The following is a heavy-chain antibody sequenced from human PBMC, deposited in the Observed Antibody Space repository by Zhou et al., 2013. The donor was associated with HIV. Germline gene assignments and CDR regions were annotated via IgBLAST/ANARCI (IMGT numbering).Heavy chain of an antibody. CDR2: IIPIFGTA. V-gene: IGHV1-69*05. CDR1: GGTFSSYA. D-gene: IGHD2-2*01. CDR3: ARESGQVGVVPAARTYDAFDI. J-gene: IGHJ3*02. Sequence: QVQLVQSGAEVKKPGSSVKVSCKASGGTFSSYAISWVRQAPGQGLEWMGGIIPIFGTANYAQKFQGRVTITTDESTSTAYMELSSLRSEDTAVYYCARESGQVGVVPAARTYDAFDIWGQGTMVTVSS.